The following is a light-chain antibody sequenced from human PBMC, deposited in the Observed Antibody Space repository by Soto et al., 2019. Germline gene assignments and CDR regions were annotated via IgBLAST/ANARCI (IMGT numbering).Light chain of an antibody. J-gene: IGKJ1*01. CDR3: QQYKNWPPET. Sequence: EIVMTQSPATLSVSPGERATLSCRASQSVSSNLAWYQQKPGQAPRLLIYGASTRATGIPARFIGRGSGTQLTLTFNTLQSKDFAVYSCQQYKNWPPETFGQGTKVEIK. CDR2: GAS. V-gene: IGKV3-15*01. CDR1: QSVSSN.